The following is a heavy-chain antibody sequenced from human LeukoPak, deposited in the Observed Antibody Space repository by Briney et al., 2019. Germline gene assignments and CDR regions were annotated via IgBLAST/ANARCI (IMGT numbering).Heavy chain of an antibody. Sequence: SQTLSLTCTVSGGPISSGGYYWSWIRQHPGKGLEWIGYIYYSGSTYYNPSLKSRVTISVDTSKNQFSLKLSSVTAADTAVYYCARLDYYDSSGYYGLNFDYWGQGTLVTVSS. CDR1: GGPISSGGYY. V-gene: IGHV4-31*03. D-gene: IGHD3-22*01. CDR3: ARLDYYDSSGYYGLNFDY. J-gene: IGHJ4*02. CDR2: IYYSGST.